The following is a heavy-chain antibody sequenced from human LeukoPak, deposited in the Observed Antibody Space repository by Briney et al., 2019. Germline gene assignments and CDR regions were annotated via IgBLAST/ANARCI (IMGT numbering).Heavy chain of an antibody. Sequence: GRSLRLSCAASGFTFSSYGMHWVCQAPGKGLEWVAVISYDGSNKYYADSVKGRFTISRDNSKNTLYLQMNSLRAEDTAVYYCAKAGNRGYSYGYYFDYWGQGTLVTVSS. V-gene: IGHV3-30*18. CDR2: ISYDGSNK. CDR1: GFTFSSYG. D-gene: IGHD5-18*01. CDR3: AKAGNRGYSYGYYFDY. J-gene: IGHJ4*02.